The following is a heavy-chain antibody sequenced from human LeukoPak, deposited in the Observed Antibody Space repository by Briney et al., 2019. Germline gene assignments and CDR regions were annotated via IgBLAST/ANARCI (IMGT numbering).Heavy chain of an antibody. D-gene: IGHD1-1*01. CDR2: IYTSGST. J-gene: IGHJ5*02. CDR3: ARSTYNWNWFDP. V-gene: IGHV4-4*09. CDR1: GGSISSYY. Sequence: SETLSLTCTVSGGSISSYYWSWIRQPPGKGLEWIGYIYTSGSTNYNPSLKSRVTISVDTSKNQFSLKLSSVTAADTAVYYCARSTYNWNWFDPWGQGTLVTVSS.